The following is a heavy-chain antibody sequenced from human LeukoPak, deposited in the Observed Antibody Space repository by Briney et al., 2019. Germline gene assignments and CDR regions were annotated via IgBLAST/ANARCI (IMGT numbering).Heavy chain of an antibody. D-gene: IGHD1-14*01. V-gene: IGHV3-48*03. Sequence: GGSLRLSCAASGFTFSSYEMNWVRQAPGKGLEWVSYIGSSGSAIYYADSVKGRFTISRDNAKNSLYLQMNSLRAEDTAVYYCAREYYRDFDYWGQGSLVTVSS. CDR2: IGSSGSAI. CDR3: AREYYRDFDY. J-gene: IGHJ4*02. CDR1: GFTFSSYE.